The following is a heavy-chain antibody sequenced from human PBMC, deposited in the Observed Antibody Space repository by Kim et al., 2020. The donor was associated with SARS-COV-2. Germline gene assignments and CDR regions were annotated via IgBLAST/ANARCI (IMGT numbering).Heavy chain of an antibody. J-gene: IGHJ3*02. V-gene: IGHV5-10-1*01. D-gene: IGHD3-10*01. Sequence: YSPSFQGHVTISADKSISTVYLQWSSLKASDTAMYYCARLGFGEKDAFDIWGQGTMVTVSS. CDR3: ARLGFGEKDAFDI.